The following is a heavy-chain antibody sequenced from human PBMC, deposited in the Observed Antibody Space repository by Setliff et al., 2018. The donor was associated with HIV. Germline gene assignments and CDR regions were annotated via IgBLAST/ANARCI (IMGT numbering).Heavy chain of an antibody. J-gene: IGHJ6*03. CDR3: ANIPHWGHYYYYYMDV. CDR2: LYSSGTT. V-gene: IGHV4-39*01. D-gene: IGHD7-27*01. CDR1: NGSISSNTYY. Sequence: PSETLSLTCTVSNGSISSNTYYCGWIRQPPGKGLEWIGSLYSSGTTYYNPSLRSRVTISVDTSKNQFSLKLSSVTAADTAVYYCANIPHWGHYYYYYMDVWGKGTTVTVSS.